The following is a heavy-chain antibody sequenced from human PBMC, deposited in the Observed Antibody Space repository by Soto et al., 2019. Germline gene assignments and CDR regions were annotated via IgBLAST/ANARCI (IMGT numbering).Heavy chain of an antibody. J-gene: IGHJ6*01. V-gene: IGHV3-49*03. CDR3: SRDKTRTDTYVHYDDGMDV. CDR1: GFTFGDYA. D-gene: IGHD1-7*01. CDR2: IRSKAYGGTT. Sequence: GVSLRLSCTASGFTFGDYAMSWFRQAPGKGLEWVGFIRSKAYGGTTEYAASVKGRFTISRDDSKSIAYLQMNSLKTEDTAVYFLSRDKTRTDTYVHYDDGMDVWGPGTRDSVSA.